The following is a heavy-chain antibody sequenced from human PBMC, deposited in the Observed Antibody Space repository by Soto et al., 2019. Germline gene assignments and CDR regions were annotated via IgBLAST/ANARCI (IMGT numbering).Heavy chain of an antibody. CDR3: ARFNNWFDP. CDR1: GYGFTSYW. CDR2: IYPGDSDT. Sequence: GESLKVCCTGSGYGFTSYWIGWVRQMPGKGLEWMGIIYPGDSDTRYSPSFQGQVTISADKSISTAYLQWSSLKASDTAMYYCARFNNWFDPWGQGTLVTVSS. V-gene: IGHV5-51*01. J-gene: IGHJ5*02.